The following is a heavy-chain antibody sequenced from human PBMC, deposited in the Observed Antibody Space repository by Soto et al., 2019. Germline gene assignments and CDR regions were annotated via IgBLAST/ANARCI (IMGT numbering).Heavy chain of an antibody. CDR1: GGSIASNGYF. CDR3: VRGVGATVYFDY. CDR2: MYYTGTT. D-gene: IGHD1-26*01. V-gene: IGHV4-39*01. J-gene: IGHJ4*02. Sequence: QLQLQDSGPGLVKPSETLSLTYTISGGSIASNGYFWGWIRQTPGKGLEWIGTMYYTGTTYFNPSLKSRVTISVDTSKTQFFLKLNSVTAADTAIYYCVRGVGATVYFDYWGQGTRVTVSS.